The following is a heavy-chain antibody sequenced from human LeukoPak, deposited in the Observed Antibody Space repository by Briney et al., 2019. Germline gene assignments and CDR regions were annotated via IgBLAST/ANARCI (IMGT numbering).Heavy chain of an antibody. Sequence: SETLSLTCTVSVGSISSYYRSCIRQPPGKGLECIWYIYYSGSTNYNPSLKSRVTISVDTSKNQFSLKLSSVTAADTAVYSCARDDDSSGYLDYWGQGTLVTVSS. D-gene: IGHD3-22*01. V-gene: IGHV4-59*01. J-gene: IGHJ4*02. CDR2: IYYSGST. CDR1: VGSISSYY. CDR3: ARDDDSSGYLDY.